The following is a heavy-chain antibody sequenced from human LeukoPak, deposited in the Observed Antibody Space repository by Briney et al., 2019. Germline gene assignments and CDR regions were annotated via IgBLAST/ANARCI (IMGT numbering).Heavy chain of an antibody. CDR2: ISGSGGST. J-gene: IGHJ5*02. CDR3: AKDSCSGGSCYSGCFDL. D-gene: IGHD2-15*01. CDR1: GFPFCSQP. Sequence: GGPLRLSCSASGFPFCSQPMSWVPQATGKGLEWVSAISGSGGSTYYAYSVKGRFTISRDNSKNALYLQRSSLRAEDMCVYCCAKDSCSGGSCYSGCFDLWGQGTVVTVSS. V-gene: IGHV3-23*01.